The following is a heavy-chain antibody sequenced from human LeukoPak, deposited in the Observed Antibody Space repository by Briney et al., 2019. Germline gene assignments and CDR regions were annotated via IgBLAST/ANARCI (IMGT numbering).Heavy chain of an antibody. CDR1: GGSISSSSYY. D-gene: IGHD3-22*01. Sequence: KPSETLSLTCTVSGGSISSSSYYWGWIRQPPGKGLEWIGSIYYSGSTYYNPSLKSRVTISVDTSKNQFSLKLLSVTAADTAVYYCARAQDFSDSSGPNYLDFWGQEILVTVSS. CDR3: ARAQDFSDSSGPNYLDF. J-gene: IGHJ4*02. V-gene: IGHV4-39*07. CDR2: IYYSGST.